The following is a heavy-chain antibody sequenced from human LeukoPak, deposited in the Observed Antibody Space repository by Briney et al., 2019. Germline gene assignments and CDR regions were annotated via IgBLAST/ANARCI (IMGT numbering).Heavy chain of an antibody. Sequence: GGSLRLSCVASGFTFNTCAMSWARQAPGKGLEWVSGISGGGAGTYYADSVKGRFTISRDNAKNSLYLQMNSLRDEDTAVYYCARDLPDYWGQGTLVTVSS. CDR3: ARDLPDY. V-gene: IGHV3-23*01. CDR2: ISGGGAGT. CDR1: GFTFNTCA. J-gene: IGHJ4*02.